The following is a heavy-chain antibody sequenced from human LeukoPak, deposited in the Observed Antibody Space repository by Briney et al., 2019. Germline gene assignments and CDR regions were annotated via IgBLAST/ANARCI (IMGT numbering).Heavy chain of an antibody. D-gene: IGHD2-2*02. CDR1: GYTFTSYG. CDR2: ISAYNGNT. CDR3: ATVYCSSTSCYKAYFDY. J-gene: IGHJ4*02. Sequence: ASVKVSCKASGYTFTSYGISWVRQAPGQGLEWMGWISAYNGNTDYAQKLQGRVTMTTDTSTSTAYMELRSLRSDDTAVYYCATVYCSSTSCYKAYFDYWGQGTLVTVSS. V-gene: IGHV1-18*01.